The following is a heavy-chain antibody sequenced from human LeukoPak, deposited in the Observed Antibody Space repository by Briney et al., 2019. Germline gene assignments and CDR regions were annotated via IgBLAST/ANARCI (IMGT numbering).Heavy chain of an antibody. V-gene: IGHV4-39*07. D-gene: IGHD3/OR15-3a*01. J-gene: IGHJ6*02. Sequence: SETLSLTCTVSGGSISSSSYYWGWIRQPPGKGLEWIGSIYYSGSTYYNPSLKSRVTISVDTSKNQFSLKLSSVTAADTAVYYCARGPWTAANYYYYGMDVRGQGTTVTVSS. CDR1: GGSISSSSYY. CDR3: ARGPWTAANYYYYGMDV. CDR2: IYYSGST.